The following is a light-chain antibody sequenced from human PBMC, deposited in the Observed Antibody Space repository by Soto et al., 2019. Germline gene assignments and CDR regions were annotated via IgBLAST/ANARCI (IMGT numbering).Light chain of an antibody. Sequence: EIEMTQSPATLSVSPGDGVTISCRASQGISDTLAWYQHKPGQTPRLLIYDTSTRATGVPTRFSGSWSGPESPPTTSRLQSEVLTFYYWQPYNNSALTFGRGTKLESK. CDR3: QPYNNSALT. CDR1: QGISDT. V-gene: IGKV3-15*01. CDR2: DTS. J-gene: IGKJ4*01.